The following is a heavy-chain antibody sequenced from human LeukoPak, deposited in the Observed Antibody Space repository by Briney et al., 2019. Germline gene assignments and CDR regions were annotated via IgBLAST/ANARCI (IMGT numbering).Heavy chain of an antibody. Sequence: SETLSLTCTVSVGSISHYYWNWMRQPPGKGLEWIGYIYYTGNTNYNTSLKSRVTISVDTSKNQFSLKLSSVTAADTAVYYCARDRLQLQSWGQGTLVTVSS. V-gene: IGHV4-59*01. CDR3: ARDRLQLQS. J-gene: IGHJ5*02. CDR2: IYYTGNT. CDR1: VGSISHYY. D-gene: IGHD1-1*01.